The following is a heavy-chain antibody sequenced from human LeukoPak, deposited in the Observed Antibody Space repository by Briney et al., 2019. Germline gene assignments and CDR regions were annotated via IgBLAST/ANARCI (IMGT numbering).Heavy chain of an antibody. CDR2: IRSTANNYAT. J-gene: IGHJ4*02. V-gene: IGHV3-73*01. CDR3: TRLDDITPYSFKGFDY. D-gene: IGHD3-10*01. Sequence: PGGSLRLSCAASGLTFSDSAMHWVRQASGKGLEWVGRIRSTANNYATAYSASVKGRFTISRDDSKNTAYLQMDSLKTEDTAVYCCTRLDDITPYSFKGFDYWGQGTLVTVPS. CDR1: GLTFSDSA.